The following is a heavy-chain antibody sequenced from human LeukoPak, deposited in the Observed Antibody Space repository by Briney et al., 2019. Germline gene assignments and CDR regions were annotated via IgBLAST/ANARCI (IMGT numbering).Heavy chain of an antibody. CDR1: GGSISNFY. D-gene: IGHD6-6*01. V-gene: IGHV4-4*07. J-gene: IGHJ4*02. CDR3: ARIEYSSSIDY. CDR2: IYTSGST. Sequence: ETLSLTCTVSGGSISNFYWSWIRQPAGKGLEWIGRIYTSGSTNYNPSLKSRVTMSIDTSKSQFSLKLSSVTAADTAVYYCARIEYSSSIDYWGQETLVTVSS.